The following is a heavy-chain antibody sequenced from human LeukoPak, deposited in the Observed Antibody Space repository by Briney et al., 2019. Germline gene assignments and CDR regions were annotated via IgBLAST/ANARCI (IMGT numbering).Heavy chain of an antibody. CDR1: GFTFSGRY. CDR2: SRDRANGYTP. V-gene: IGHV3-72*01. D-gene: IGHD1-26*01. J-gene: IGHJ6*02. Sequence: PGGSLRLSCTASGFTFSGRYMDWVRQAPGKGLEWVGRSRDRANGYTPEYAASVRGRFTISRDDSETSMYLQMNSLKPEDSAVYYCTRGGTSSVAYYYHMDVWGQGTTVTVSS. CDR3: TRGGTSSVAYYYHMDV.